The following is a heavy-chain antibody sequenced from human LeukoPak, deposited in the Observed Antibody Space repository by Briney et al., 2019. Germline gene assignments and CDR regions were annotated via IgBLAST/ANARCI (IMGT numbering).Heavy chain of an antibody. Sequence: PGGSLRLSCAASGFTVSSNYMTWVRQAPGKGLEWVSVIYSGGNTYYADSVKGRFTISRDNSENTLHLQMNNLRVDDTAVYYCARERGGLRRYFFDYWGQGTLVTVSS. D-gene: IGHD3-16*01. V-gene: IGHV3-66*01. CDR1: GFTVSSNY. CDR2: IYSGGNT. J-gene: IGHJ4*02. CDR3: ARERGGLRRYFFDY.